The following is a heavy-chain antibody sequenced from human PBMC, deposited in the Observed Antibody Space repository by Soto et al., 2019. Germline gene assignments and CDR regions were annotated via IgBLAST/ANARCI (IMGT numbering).Heavy chain of an antibody. CDR1: GITISNYP. CDR3: VKDDGGYPSTAPH. J-gene: IGHJ4*02. Sequence: EVRLVESGGGLVQPGGSLRLSCAASGITISNYPMSWVRQAPGKGLDWVSGISGSGDTTYYADSAKGRFTISKDISKNSLFLQLDSLSVEDSALYFCVKDDGGYPSTAPHWGQGTLVTVSP. V-gene: IGHV3-23*04. CDR2: ISGSGDTT. D-gene: IGHD4-17*01.